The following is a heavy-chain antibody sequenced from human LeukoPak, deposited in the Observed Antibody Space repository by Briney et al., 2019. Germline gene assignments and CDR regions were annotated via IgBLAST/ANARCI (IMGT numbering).Heavy chain of an antibody. CDR3: ARAYFDHFDAFDL. Sequence: SETLSLTCTVSGGSISSYYWSWIRQPAGRGLEWIGRIQTSGSTNYNPSLKSRVTMSVDTSKNKFSLKVNSVTAADTAVYYCARAYFDHFDAFDLWGQGTMVTVSS. CDR2: IQTSGST. CDR1: GGSISSYY. D-gene: IGHD3-9*01. J-gene: IGHJ3*01. V-gene: IGHV4-4*07.